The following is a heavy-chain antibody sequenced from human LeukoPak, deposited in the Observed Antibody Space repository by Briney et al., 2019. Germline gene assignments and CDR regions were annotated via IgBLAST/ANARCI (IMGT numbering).Heavy chain of an antibody. CDR2: IYFGGSDT. J-gene: IGHJ4*02. V-gene: IGHV5-51*01. D-gene: IGHD6-19*01. Sequence: GESLKISCKASGYSFTNIWIGWVRQMPGKGLEWMGFIYFGGSDTRYSPSLQGPVTISADKSNHTAYVQWRSLKASDTAIYYCASALAGTAFDYWGQGTLVSVSS. CDR1: GYSFTNIW. CDR3: ASALAGTAFDY.